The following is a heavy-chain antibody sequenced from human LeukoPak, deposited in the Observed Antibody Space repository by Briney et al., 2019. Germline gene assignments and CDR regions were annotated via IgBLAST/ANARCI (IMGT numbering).Heavy chain of an antibody. CDR1: GGTFSSYA. V-gene: IGHV1-18*01. CDR3: ARDSQYYYDSSGYAVFDY. Sequence: ASVKVSCKASGGTFSSYAISWVRQAPGQGLEWVGWISAYNGNTNYAQKLQGRVTMTTDTSTSTAYMELRSLRSDDTAVYYCARDSQYYYDSSGYAVFDYWGQGTLVTVSS. CDR2: ISAYNGNT. J-gene: IGHJ4*02. D-gene: IGHD3-22*01.